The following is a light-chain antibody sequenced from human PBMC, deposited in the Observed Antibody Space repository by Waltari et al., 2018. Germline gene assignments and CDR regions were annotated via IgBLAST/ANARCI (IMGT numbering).Light chain of an antibody. CDR3: LQYNSYPWT. Sequence: DIQMTQSPSSLSASVGDRVTITCRASQGIRNGLSWYQQQPGKAPKRLIYAASSLQSGGPSRFSGSGSGTEFTLTISSLQPEDSASYYCLQYNSYPWTFGQGTKVEIK. J-gene: IGKJ1*01. CDR1: QGIRNG. CDR2: AAS. V-gene: IGKV1-17*01.